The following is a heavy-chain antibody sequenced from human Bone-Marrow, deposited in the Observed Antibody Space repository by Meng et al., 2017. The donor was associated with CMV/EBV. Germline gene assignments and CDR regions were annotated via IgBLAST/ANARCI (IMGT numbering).Heavy chain of an antibody. V-gene: IGHV4-39*07. Sequence: ETLSLTCTVSGGSISSSSYYWGWIRQPPGKGLEWIGSIYYSGSTYYNPSLKSRVTISVDTSKNQFSLKLSSVTAADTAVYYCAILTGTTSHYYYYGMDVWGQGTTVTVSS. CDR1: GGSISSSSYY. CDR2: IYYSGST. J-gene: IGHJ6*02. CDR3: AILTGTTSHYYYYGMDV. D-gene: IGHD1-7*01.